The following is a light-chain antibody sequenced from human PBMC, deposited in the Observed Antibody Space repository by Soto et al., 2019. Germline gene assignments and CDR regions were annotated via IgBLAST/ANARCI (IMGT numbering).Light chain of an antibody. CDR3: QQYNNWPS. CDR2: DAS. CDR1: QSISTW. J-gene: IGKJ4*01. Sequence: DIQMTQSPSTLSASVGDRVTITCRASQSISTWLAWYQQKPGKAPKLLIYDASSLESGVPSRFGGGGSGTEFTLTISSLQSEDFAVYYCQQYNNWPSFGGGTKVDIK. V-gene: IGKV1-5*01.